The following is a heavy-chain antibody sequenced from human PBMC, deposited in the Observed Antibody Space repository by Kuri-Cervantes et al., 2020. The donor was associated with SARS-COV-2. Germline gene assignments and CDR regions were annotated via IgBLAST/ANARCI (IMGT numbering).Heavy chain of an antibody. CDR2: IYHSGST. J-gene: IGHJ4*02. CDR1: GFTFSSYS. Sequence: GSLRLPCAASGFTFSSYSMNWVRQAPGKGLEWIGSIYHSGSTYYNPSLKSRVTISVDTSKNQFSLKLSSVTAADTAVYYCARFFDYWGQGTLVTVSS. CDR3: ARFFDY. V-gene: IGHV4-38-2*01.